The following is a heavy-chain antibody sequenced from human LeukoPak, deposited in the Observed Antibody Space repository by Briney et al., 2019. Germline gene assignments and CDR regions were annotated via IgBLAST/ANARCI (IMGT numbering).Heavy chain of an antibody. CDR1: GVSISSSNSY. D-gene: IGHD6-13*01. V-gene: IGHV4-39*07. Sequence: SETLSLTCTVSGVSISSSNSYWGRIRQPPGTGLERNGSIYNSGNTYYNASLKSQVSISIDTSKNHFSLKLSSVTAADTAVYYCARVGSSWGTGVYYYYYYMDVWGKGTTVTVSS. CDR2: IYNSGNT. J-gene: IGHJ6*03. CDR3: ARVGSSWGTGVYYYYYYMDV.